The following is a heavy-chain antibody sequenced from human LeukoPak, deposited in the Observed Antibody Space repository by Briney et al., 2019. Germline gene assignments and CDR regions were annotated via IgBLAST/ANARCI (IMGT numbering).Heavy chain of an antibody. J-gene: IGHJ4*02. Sequence: PGGSLRLSCAASGFTLSSYAMSWVRQAPGKGLEWVSVIYSGGSTYYADSVKGRFTISRDNSKNTLYLQMNSLRAEDTAVYYCARGMATIDYWGQGTLVTVSS. V-gene: IGHV3-53*01. D-gene: IGHD5-24*01. CDR3: ARGMATIDY. CDR2: IYSGGST. CDR1: GFTLSSYA.